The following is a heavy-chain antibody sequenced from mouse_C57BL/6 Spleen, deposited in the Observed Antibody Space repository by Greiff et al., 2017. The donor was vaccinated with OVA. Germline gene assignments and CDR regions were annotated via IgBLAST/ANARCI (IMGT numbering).Heavy chain of an antibody. D-gene: IGHD2-4*01. Sequence: QVQLQQPGTELVKPGASVKLSCKASGYTFTSYWMHWVKQRPGQGLEWIGNINPSNGGTNYNEKFKSKATLTVEKSSSTAYMQLSSLTSEDSAVYYCARGGLREYYAMDYWGQGTSVTVSS. CDR2: INPSNGGT. J-gene: IGHJ4*01. CDR1: GYTFTSYW. CDR3: ARGGLREYYAMDY. V-gene: IGHV1-53*01.